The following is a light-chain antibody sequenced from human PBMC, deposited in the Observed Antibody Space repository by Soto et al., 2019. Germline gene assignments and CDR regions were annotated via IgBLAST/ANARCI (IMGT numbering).Light chain of an antibody. CDR1: QSVSYN. J-gene: IGKJ1*01. CDR3: QQYGSSPRT. Sequence: EIVMTQSPATLSVSPGERATLSCRASQSVSYNLAWYQQKPGQGPRLLIYGAFTRATGIPARFSGSGSGTEFTLTISSLQSEDFGVYYCQQYGSSPRTFGQGTKVEIK. V-gene: IGKV3-15*01. CDR2: GAF.